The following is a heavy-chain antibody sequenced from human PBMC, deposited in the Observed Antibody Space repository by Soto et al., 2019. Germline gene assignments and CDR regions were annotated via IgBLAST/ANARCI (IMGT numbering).Heavy chain of an antibody. D-gene: IGHD6-6*01. CDR3: AKDRPPYSSSILPNPNHAFDI. CDR1: GFTFSSYA. J-gene: IGHJ3*02. CDR2: ISGSGGST. V-gene: IGHV3-23*01. Sequence: GGSLRLSCAASGFTFSSYAMSWVRQAPGKGLEWVSAISGSGGSTYYADSVKGRFTISRDNSKNTLYLQMNSLRAEDTAVYYCAKDRPPYSSSILPNPNHAFDIWGQGTMVTVSS.